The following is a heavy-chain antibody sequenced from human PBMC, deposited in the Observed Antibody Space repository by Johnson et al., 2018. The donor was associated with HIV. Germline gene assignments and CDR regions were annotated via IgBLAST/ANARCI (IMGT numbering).Heavy chain of an antibody. Sequence: QLVESGGGLVQPGRSLRLSCAASGFTFDDYAMHWVRQAPGKGLEWVSGISWNSGSIGYADSVKGRFTISRDNAKNSLYLQMNSLRAEDTALYYCAKDSSVLLCFDIWGQGTMVTVSS. D-gene: IGHD3-10*01. V-gene: IGHV3-9*01. J-gene: IGHJ3*02. CDR3: AKDSSVLLCFDI. CDR1: GFTFDDYA. CDR2: ISWNSGSI.